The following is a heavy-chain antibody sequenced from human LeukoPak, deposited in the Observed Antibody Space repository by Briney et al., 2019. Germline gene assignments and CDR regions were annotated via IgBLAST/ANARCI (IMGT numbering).Heavy chain of an antibody. V-gene: IGHV3-66*01. J-gene: IGHJ4*02. CDR3: ARVSVAAAGTPFDY. CDR2: IYSGGGT. Sequence: GGSLRLSCAASGFTVSYNSMSWVRQAPGKGLEWVSVIYSGGGTYYADSVKGRFTISRDNAKNSLYLQMSSLRADDTAVYYCARVSVAAAGTPFDYWGQGSLVTVSS. D-gene: IGHD6-13*01. CDR1: GFTVSYNS.